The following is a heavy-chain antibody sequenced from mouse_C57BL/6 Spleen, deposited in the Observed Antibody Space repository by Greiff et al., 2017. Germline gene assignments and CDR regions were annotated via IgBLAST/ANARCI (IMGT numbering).Heavy chain of an antibody. CDR3: ARGDYYGSKGYFDV. CDR1: GYSFTDYN. Sequence: EVQLQQSGPELVKPGASVKISCKASGYSFTDYNMNWVKQSNGKSLEWIGLIYPNYGPTSYNQKFKGKATLTAAQSSSPAYMQLNSLTSEDSAVYYCARGDYYGSKGYFDVWGTGTTVTVSS. V-gene: IGHV1-39*01. CDR2: IYPNYGPT. J-gene: IGHJ1*03. D-gene: IGHD1-1*01.